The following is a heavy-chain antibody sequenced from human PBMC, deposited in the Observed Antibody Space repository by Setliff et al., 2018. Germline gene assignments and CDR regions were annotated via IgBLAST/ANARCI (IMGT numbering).Heavy chain of an antibody. D-gene: IGHD3-3*01. J-gene: IGHJ4*02. CDR3: ASSRDYNFWSGYYSPLDY. CDR1: GGTFSSYA. CDR2: IIPIFGTA. Sequence: SVKVSCKASGGTFSSYAISWVRQAPGQGLEWMGGIIPIFGTANYAQKFQGRVTITADESTSTAYMELSSLRSEDTAVYYCASSRDYNFWSGYYSPLDYWGQGALVTVSS. V-gene: IGHV1-69*13.